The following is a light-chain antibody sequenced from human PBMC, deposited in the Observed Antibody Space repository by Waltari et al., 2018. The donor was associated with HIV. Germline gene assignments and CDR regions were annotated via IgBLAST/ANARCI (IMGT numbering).Light chain of an antibody. V-gene: IGLV2-11*01. CDR3: CSYAGSYLCV. CDR2: DVI. Sequence: QSALTQPRSVSGSPGLSVTISCTGTSSDVGGSKSVSWSQQNPGNTPKLIIYDVIKRPSGGPQRCSGFKSGNTASLTISWLQAEDEADYYCCSYAGSYLCVFGSWTKVTVL. CDR1: SSDVGGSKS. J-gene: IGLJ1*01.